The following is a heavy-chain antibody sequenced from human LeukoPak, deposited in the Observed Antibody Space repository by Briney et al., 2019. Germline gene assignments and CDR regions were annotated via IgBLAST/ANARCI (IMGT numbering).Heavy chain of an antibody. V-gene: IGHV4-59*08. CDR3: ARASYSSSWYAVDY. J-gene: IGHJ4*02. D-gene: IGHD6-13*01. CDR2: IYYSGGT. CDR1: GGSISSYY. Sequence: PSETLSLTCTVSGGSISSYYWSWIRQPPGKGLEWIGYIYYSGGTNYNPSLKSRVTISVDTSKNQFSLKLSSVTAADTAVYYCARASYSSSWYAVDYWGQGTLVTVSS.